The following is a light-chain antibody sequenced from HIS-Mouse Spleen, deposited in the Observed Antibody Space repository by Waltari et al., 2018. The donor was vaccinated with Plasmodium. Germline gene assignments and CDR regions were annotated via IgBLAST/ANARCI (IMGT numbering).Light chain of an antibody. Sequence: QSALTQPASVSGSPGQSITISCTGNSSDVGGDNLVSWYQQHPGKAPKLMIYEGSKRPSGVSNRFSGSKSGNTASLTISGLQAEDEADYYCCSYAGSSTWVFGGGTKLTVL. J-gene: IGLJ3*02. CDR2: EGS. CDR3: CSYAGSSTWV. V-gene: IGLV2-23*01. CDR1: SSDVGGDNL.